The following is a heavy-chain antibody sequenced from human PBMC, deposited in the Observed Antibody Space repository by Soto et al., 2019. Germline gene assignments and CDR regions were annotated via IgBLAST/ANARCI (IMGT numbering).Heavy chain of an antibody. J-gene: IGHJ6*02. CDR1: GGSISSGGYS. D-gene: IGHD1-1*01. Sequence: QLQLQESGSGLVKPSQTLSLTCAVSGGSISSGGYSWSWIRQPPGKGLEWIGYIYHSGSTYYNPSLKSRVTISVDRAKNQFSLKLCSVTAANTAVYYCARACLPPRAGYGMDVWGQGTPVTVSS. V-gene: IGHV4-30-2*01. CDR2: IYHSGST. CDR3: ARACLPPRAGYGMDV.